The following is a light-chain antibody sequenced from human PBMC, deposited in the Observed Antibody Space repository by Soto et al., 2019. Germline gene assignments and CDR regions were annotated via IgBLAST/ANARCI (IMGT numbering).Light chain of an antibody. J-gene: IGLJ2*01. CDR1: SSNIGSNH. CDR3: GTWDNSLSAVV. Sequence: QSVLTQPPSVSAAPGQKVTISCSGSSSNIGSNHVSWYQQFPGTAPKLLIYDNNKRPSGIPDRFSGSKSGTSATLGITGLQTGDEADYYCGTWDNSLSAVVVGGGTKLTVL. CDR2: DNN. V-gene: IGLV1-51*01.